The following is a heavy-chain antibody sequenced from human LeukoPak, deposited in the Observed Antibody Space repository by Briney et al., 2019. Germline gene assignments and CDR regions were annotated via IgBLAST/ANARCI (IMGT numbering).Heavy chain of an antibody. CDR2: IYYSGST. CDR3: ARTPGDWYFDL. V-gene: IGHV4-59*01. J-gene: IGHJ2*01. D-gene: IGHD7-27*01. Sequence: SETLSLTCTVSGGSISSYYWSWIRQPPGKGLEWIGYIYYSGSTNYNPSLKNQVTISVDTPKNQFSLKLSSVTAADTAVYYCARTPGDWYFDLWGRGTLVTVSS. CDR1: GGSISSYY.